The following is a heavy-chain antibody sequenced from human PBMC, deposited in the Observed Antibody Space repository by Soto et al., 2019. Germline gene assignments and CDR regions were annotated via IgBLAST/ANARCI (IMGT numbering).Heavy chain of an antibody. CDR1: GASISSFN. Sequence: QLQESGPGLVKPSETLSLTCSVSGASISSFNWNWVRQPAGKGPEWVGRLNIAGTINYNPSLKSRITMSMDTSKNQISLHLRSVTAADTAIYYCAIDRGEYTSSWFWYFSHWGHGTLVTVSS. D-gene: IGHD6-13*01. CDR3: AIDRGEYTSSWFWYFSH. V-gene: IGHV4-4*07. J-gene: IGHJ2*01. CDR2: LNIAGTI.